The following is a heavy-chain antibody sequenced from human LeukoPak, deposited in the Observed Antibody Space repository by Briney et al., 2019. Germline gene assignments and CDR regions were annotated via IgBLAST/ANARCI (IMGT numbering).Heavy chain of an antibody. Sequence: PGGSLRLSCAASGFTFSSYWMSWVRQAPGKGLEWVANIKQDGSEKYYVDSVKGRFTISRDNAKNTLFLQMNSLRTEDTALYYCAKDSSEDYYGSVDYWGQGTLVTVSS. V-gene: IGHV3-7*01. CDR2: IKQDGSEK. D-gene: IGHD3-10*01. J-gene: IGHJ4*02. CDR3: AKDSSEDYYGSVDY. CDR1: GFTFSSYW.